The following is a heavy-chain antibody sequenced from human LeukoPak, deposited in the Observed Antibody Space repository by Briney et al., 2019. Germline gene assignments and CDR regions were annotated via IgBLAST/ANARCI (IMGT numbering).Heavy chain of an antibody. V-gene: IGHV4-34*01. Sequence: PSETLSLTCAVYGGSFSGYYWSWIRQPPGKGLEWIGEINHSGSTNYNPSLKSRVTISVDTSKNQFSLELSSVTAADTAVYYCARLATYYYGSGRTYMDYWGQGTLVTVSS. J-gene: IGHJ4*02. CDR3: ARLATYYYGSGRTYMDY. D-gene: IGHD3-10*01. CDR1: GGSFSGYY. CDR2: INHSGST.